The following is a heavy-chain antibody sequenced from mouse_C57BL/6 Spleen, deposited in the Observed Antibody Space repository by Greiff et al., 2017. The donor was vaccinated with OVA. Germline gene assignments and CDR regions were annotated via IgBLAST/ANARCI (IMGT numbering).Heavy chain of an antibody. J-gene: IGHJ1*03. CDR2: IYPGNSDT. Sequence: VQLQQSGTVLARPGASVKMSCKTSGYTFTSYWMHWVKQRPGQGLEWIGAIYPGNSDTSYNPKFKGKAKLTAVTSASTAYMELSSLTNEDSAVYYCTFYYGSSYWYFDVWGTGTTVTVSS. D-gene: IGHD1-1*01. CDR3: TFYYGSSYWYFDV. V-gene: IGHV1-5*01. CDR1: GYTFTSYW.